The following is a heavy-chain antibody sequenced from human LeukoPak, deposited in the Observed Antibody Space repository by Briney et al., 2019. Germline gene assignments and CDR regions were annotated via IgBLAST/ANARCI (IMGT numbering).Heavy chain of an antibody. CDR3: ARELSGDVIDS. CDR1: GFTFRKHW. J-gene: IGHJ5*01. V-gene: IGHV3-7*01. D-gene: IGHD5-24*01. CDR2: IKEEGSEE. Sequence: GRSLRLSCVGSGFTFRKHWMTWVRQAPGKGLEGVANIKEEGSEENYVDSVKGRFTIYRDNAKKSVYLRMNSLRAEDTAVYYCARELSGDVIDSWGQATLVTVSP.